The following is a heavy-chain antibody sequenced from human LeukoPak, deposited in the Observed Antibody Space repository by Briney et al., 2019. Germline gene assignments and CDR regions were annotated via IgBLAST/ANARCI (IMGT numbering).Heavy chain of an antibody. J-gene: IGHJ4*02. CDR2: INPSGGST. CDR1: GYTFTSYY. CDR3: ASSGYSYGSFDY. Sequence: ASVKVSCKASGYTFTSYYMHWVRQAPGQGLGWMGIINPSGGSTSYAQKFQGRVTMTRDMSTSTVYMELSSLRSEDTAVYYCASSGYSYGSFDYWGQGTLVTVSS. V-gene: IGHV1-46*01. D-gene: IGHD5-18*01.